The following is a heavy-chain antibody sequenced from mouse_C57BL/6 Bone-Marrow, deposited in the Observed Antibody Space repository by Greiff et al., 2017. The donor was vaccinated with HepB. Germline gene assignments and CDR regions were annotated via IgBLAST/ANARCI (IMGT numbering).Heavy chain of an antibody. CDR1: GYTFTSYW. D-gene: IGHD2-3*01. Sequence: QVQLQQPGAELVKPGASVKMSCKASGYTFTSYWITWVKQRPGQGLEWIGDIYPGSGSTNYNEKFKSKATLTVDTSSSTAYMQRSSLTSEDSAVYYCARTDDGYSYYFDYWGQGTTLTVSS. CDR2: IYPGSGST. V-gene: IGHV1-55*01. J-gene: IGHJ2*01. CDR3: ARTDDGYSYYFDY.